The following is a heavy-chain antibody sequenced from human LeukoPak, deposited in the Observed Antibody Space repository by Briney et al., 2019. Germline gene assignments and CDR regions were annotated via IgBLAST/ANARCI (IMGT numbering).Heavy chain of an antibody. V-gene: IGHV3-23*01. D-gene: IGHD3-22*01. CDR3: AKADYYDSNTYRAQFFQH. Sequence: WGSLRLSCAASGFTFSGYAMSWVRQAPGKGLEWVSVISGSGISTYNADSVKGRFTTSRDNSKNTLYLQMNSLRAEDTAVYYCAKADYYDSNTYRAQFFQHWGQGTLVTVSS. CDR1: GFTFSGYA. CDR2: ISGSGIST. J-gene: IGHJ1*01.